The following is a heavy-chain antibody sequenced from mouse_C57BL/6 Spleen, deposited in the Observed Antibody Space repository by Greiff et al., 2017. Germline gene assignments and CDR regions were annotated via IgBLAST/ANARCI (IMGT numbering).Heavy chain of an antibody. D-gene: IGHD2-2*01. CDR3: ARGYGYGYDGFDD. J-gene: IGHJ2*01. V-gene: IGHV1-9*01. Sequence: QVQLQQSGAELMKPGASVKLSCKATGYTFTGYWIEWVKQRPGHGLEWIGEILPGSGSTNYNEKFKGKATFTADTSSNTAYMQLSSLTTADSAIYYCARGYGYGYDGFDDWGQGTTLTVSS. CDR2: ILPGSGST. CDR1: GYTFTGYW.